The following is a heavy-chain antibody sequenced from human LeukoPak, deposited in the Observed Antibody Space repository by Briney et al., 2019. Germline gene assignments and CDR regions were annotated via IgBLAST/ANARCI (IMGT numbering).Heavy chain of an antibody. CDR1: GFTFTNHA. CDR2: ISGSGGST. D-gene: IGHD3-10*01. Sequence: GGSLRLSCSASGFTFTNHAMNWVRQAPGKGLEWVSAISGSGGSTYYADSVKGRFTISRDNSENTVYMQMNSLRAEETAVYYCVKGYGSGTYPLDCWGLGTLVTVSS. V-gene: IGHV3-23*01. CDR3: VKGYGSGTYPLDC. J-gene: IGHJ4*02.